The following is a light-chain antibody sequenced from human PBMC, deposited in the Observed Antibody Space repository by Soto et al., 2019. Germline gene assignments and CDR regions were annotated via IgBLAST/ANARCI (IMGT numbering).Light chain of an antibody. CDR3: QAWDSSTHVV. J-gene: IGLJ2*01. CDR1: KLGDEY. CDR2: QDN. Sequence: SYELTQPPSVSVSPGQTASITCSGDKLGDEYACWYQQKPGQSPVLVIYQDNKRPSGIPERFSGSNSGNTATLTISGTQAMDEADYYCQAWDSSTHVVFGGGTKLTVL. V-gene: IGLV3-1*01.